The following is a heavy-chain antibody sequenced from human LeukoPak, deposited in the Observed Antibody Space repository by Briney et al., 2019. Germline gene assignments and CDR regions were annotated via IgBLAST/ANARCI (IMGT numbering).Heavy chain of an antibody. Sequence: PSETLSLICPVSGGPMSDSYWYWIQHSAATGMEWIGRIHAIGSTNYNPSLKSRVIISLDTSKNQFSLSLSAVTAADTATYYCARILDRDAWGQGTLVTVSP. V-gene: IGHV4-4*07. J-gene: IGHJ3*01. D-gene: IGHD3-22*01. CDR1: GGPMSDSY. CDR3: ARILDRDA. CDR2: IHAIGST.